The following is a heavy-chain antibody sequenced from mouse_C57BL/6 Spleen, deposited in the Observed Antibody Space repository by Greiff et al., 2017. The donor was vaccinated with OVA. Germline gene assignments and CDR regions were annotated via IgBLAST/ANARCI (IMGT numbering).Heavy chain of an antibody. CDR2: INPSNGDT. Sequence: VQLQQSGPELVKPGASVKMSCKASGYTFTGYNMHWVKQSPGKSLEWIGYINPSNGDTSYNQKFKGKATLTVNKSSSTAYMELRSLTSEDSAVYYCASLYAGYYDYWGQGTTLTVSS. D-gene: IGHD2-3*01. CDR1: GYTFTGYN. CDR3: ASLYAGYYDY. J-gene: IGHJ2*01. V-gene: IGHV1-22*01.